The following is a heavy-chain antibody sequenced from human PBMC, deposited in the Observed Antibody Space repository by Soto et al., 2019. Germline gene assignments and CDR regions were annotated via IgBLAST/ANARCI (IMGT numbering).Heavy chain of an antibody. D-gene: IGHD3-3*01. CDR3: TVGTMTPT. CDR2: IKRISYGETA. V-gene: IGHV3-15*01. CDR1: GFTASNVW. Sequence: PGGSLRLSCTASGFTASNVWMSWVRQAPGKGLEWVGLIKRISYGETADVAAPVNGRFTISRDDLKNTRHLDMSSLKSEDTAMYSCTVGTMTPTWGQGTLVTVSS. J-gene: IGHJ5*02.